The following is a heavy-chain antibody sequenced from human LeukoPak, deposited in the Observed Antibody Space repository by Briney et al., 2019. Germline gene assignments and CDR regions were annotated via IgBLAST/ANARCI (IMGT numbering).Heavy chain of an antibody. V-gene: IGHV4-34*01. J-gene: IGHJ6*02. Sequence: SETLSLTCAVYGGSFSGYYWSWIRQPPGKGLEWIGEIYHSGSTKYNPSLKSRFTISVDTSQNQFPLKLTSVTAADTAVYYCARGGLRYFDWLSAPRRYYYYGMDVWGQGTTVTVSS. CDR3: ARGGLRYFDWLSAPRRYYYYGMDV. CDR2: IYHSGST. CDR1: GGSFSGYY. D-gene: IGHD3-9*01.